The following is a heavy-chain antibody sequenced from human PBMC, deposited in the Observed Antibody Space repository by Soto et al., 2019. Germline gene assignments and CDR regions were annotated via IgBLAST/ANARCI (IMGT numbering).Heavy chain of an antibody. J-gene: IGHJ6*02. D-gene: IGHD2-2*01. V-gene: IGHV3-30*18. CDR1: GFTFNYYG. CDR2: ISYDGRRK. CDR3: PKDPDTEFSTSPTSEYYGLDV. Sequence: QVQLVESGGGVVQPGRSLRVSCGASGFTFNYYGMQWVRQAPGKGLEWVAAISYDGRRKYYVDSVKGRFTISRDNSKNMLYLQLNSLRGEDTAVYYCPKDPDTEFSTSPTSEYYGLDVWGQGTTVTVSS.